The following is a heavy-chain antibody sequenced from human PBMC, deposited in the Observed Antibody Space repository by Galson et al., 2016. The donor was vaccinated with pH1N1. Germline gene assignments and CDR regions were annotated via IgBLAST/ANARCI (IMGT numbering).Heavy chain of an antibody. Sequence: QSGAEVKKPGDSLKIPCKASGYSFTNYWIGWVRQMPGKGLEWMGIIYPADSDTRYSPSFQGQVTISAESSISTTYLRWSSLKASDTAMYYCARQVGHVRAGSGAFEIWGQGTMVTVSS. J-gene: IGHJ3*02. V-gene: IGHV5-51*01. CDR1: GYSFTNYW. CDR3: ARQVGHVRAGSGAFEI. D-gene: IGHD6-13*01. CDR2: IYPADSDT.